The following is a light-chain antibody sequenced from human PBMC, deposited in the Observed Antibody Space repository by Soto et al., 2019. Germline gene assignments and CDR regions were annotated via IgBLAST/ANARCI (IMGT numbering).Light chain of an antibody. V-gene: IGKV1-33*01. CDR2: DAS. CDR1: QDISYY. J-gene: IGKJ3*01. CDR3: QLPDNRPRT. Sequence: DIQMTQSPSSRSASVGDRVTITCQASQDISYYLNGHQQKPGKAPELLIYDASKLETGVPSRFSGSGSGTDFTFTITSPQPEDIATYYCQLPDNRPRTFGPGTKVHIK.